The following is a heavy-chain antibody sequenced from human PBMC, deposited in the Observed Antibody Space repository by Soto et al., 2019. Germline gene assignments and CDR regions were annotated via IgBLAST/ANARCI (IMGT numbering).Heavy chain of an antibody. V-gene: IGHV1-58*02. J-gene: IGHJ3*02. CDR2: IVVGSGNT. D-gene: IGHD3-22*01. Sequence: GASVKVSCKASGFTFTSSAMQWVRQARGQRLGWIGWIVVGSGNTNYAQKFRERVTITRDMSTSTAYMELSSLRSEDTAVFYCAADPGYMIVEGLDAFDIWGQGTMVTVSS. CDR1: GFTFTSSA. CDR3: AADPGYMIVEGLDAFDI.